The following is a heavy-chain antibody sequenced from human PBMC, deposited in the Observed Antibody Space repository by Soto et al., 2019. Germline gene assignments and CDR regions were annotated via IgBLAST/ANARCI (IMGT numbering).Heavy chain of an antibody. D-gene: IGHD6-13*01. Sequence: QVQLQESGPGLVKPSQTLSLTCTVSGGSISSGGYYWSWIRQHPGKGLEWIGYIYYSGSTYYNPSLKSRVTISVDTSKNQFSLKLSSVTAADTAVYYCAREMTAAGTHVNLNLYYYGMDVWGQGTTVIVSS. V-gene: IGHV4-31*03. CDR1: GGSISSGGYY. J-gene: IGHJ6*02. CDR2: IYYSGST. CDR3: AREMTAAGTHVNLNLYYYGMDV.